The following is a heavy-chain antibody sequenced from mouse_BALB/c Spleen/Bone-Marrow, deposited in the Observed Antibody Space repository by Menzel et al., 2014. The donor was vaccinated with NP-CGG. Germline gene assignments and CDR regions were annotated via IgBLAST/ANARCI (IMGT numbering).Heavy chain of an antibody. J-gene: IGHJ4*01. CDR2: ISYISST. D-gene: IGHD1-1*01. Sequence: EVKLVESGPGLVKPSQSLSLTCTVTGYSITSDYAWNWSRQFPVNKPEWMGYISYISSTSYNPSLKSRISITRDTSKNQFFLQLNSVTTEDTATYYCASRRYCYGAMDYWGQGTSVTVSS. CDR1: GYSITSDYA. CDR3: ASRRYCYGAMDY. V-gene: IGHV3-2*02.